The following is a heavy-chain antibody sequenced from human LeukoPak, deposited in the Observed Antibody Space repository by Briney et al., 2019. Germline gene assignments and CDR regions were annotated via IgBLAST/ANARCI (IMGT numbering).Heavy chain of an antibody. Sequence: GRSLRLSCAASGFTFSSYAMHWVRQAPGQGLEWVAVISYDGSNKYYADSVKGRFTISRDNSKNTLYLQMNSLRAEDTAVYYCARARVAGYYYYGMDVWGQGTTVTVSS. CDR2: ISYDGSNK. V-gene: IGHV3-30-3*01. CDR3: ARARVAGYYYYGMDV. J-gene: IGHJ6*02. D-gene: IGHD6-19*01. CDR1: GFTFSSYA.